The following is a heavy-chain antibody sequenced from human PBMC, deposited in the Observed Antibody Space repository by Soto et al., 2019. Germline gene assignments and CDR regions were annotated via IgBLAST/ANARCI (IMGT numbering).Heavy chain of an antibody. CDR1: GFTFSSYA. D-gene: IGHD6-19*01. V-gene: IGHV3-30-3*01. CDR3: ARDRGSGWYSFDY. Sequence: QVQLVESGGGVVQPGRSLRLSCAASGFTFSSYAMHWVRQAPGKGLEWVAVISYDGSNKYYADSVKGRFTISRDNSKNTLYLQMHSLGAEDTAVYYCARDRGSGWYSFDYWGQGTLVTVSS. CDR2: ISYDGSNK. J-gene: IGHJ4*02.